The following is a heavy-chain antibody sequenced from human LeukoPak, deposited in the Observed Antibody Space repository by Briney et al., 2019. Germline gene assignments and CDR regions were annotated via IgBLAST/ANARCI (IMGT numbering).Heavy chain of an antibody. V-gene: IGHV3-33*08. D-gene: IGHD2-15*01. CDR2: IWYDGSNK. CDR3: ARAMPYLRYCSGGSCYSPGAFDI. Sequence: GGSLRLFCAASGFTFSSYGMHWVRQAPGKGLEWVAVIWYDGSNKYYADSVKGRFTISRDNSKNTLYLQMNSLRAEDTAVYYCARAMPYLRYCSGGSCYSPGAFDIWGQGTMVTVSS. J-gene: IGHJ3*02. CDR1: GFTFSSYG.